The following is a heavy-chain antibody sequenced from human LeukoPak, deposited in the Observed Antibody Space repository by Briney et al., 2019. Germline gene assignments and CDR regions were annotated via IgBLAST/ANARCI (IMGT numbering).Heavy chain of an antibody. CDR3: AREYYDFWSGYYNGYYYMDV. CDR1: GYTFTSCG. CDR2: ISAYNGNT. J-gene: IGHJ6*03. V-gene: IGHV1-18*01. D-gene: IGHD3-3*01. Sequence: ASVKVSCKASGYTFTSCGISWVRQAPGQGLEWMVWISAYNGNTNYAQKLQGRVTMTTDTSTSTAYMKLRSLRSDDTAVYYCAREYYDFWSGYYNGYYYMDVWGKGTTVTVSS.